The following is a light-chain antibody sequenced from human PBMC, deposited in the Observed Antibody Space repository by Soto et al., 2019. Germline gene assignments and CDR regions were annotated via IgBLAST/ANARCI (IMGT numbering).Light chain of an antibody. CDR1: QSISSS. CDR2: KAS. CDR3: QQTDSFPIT. V-gene: IGKV1-5*03. Sequence: DIQMTQSPSTLSASVGDRVTITCRASQSISSSLAWYQQKPGKAPNLLIYKASSLESGVPSRFSGSGTGTEFTLTISSLQPEDFGTYYCQQTDSFPITFGQGTRLEI. J-gene: IGKJ5*01.